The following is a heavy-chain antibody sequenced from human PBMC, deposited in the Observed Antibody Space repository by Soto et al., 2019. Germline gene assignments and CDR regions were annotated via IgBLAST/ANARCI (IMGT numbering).Heavy chain of an antibody. CDR2: IHNSGSP. J-gene: IGHJ5*02. CDR1: GASIYNGGYF. D-gene: IGHD2-2*01. V-gene: IGHV4-30-4*01. CDR3: ARYQLIDWFDP. Sequence: PSETLSLTCSVSGASIYNGGYFWSWIRQSPGKGLEWIGHIHNSGSPYYNPSLKSRVTISVDTSKNQFSLKLSSVTAADTAVYYCARYQLIDWFDPWGRGTLVTVSS.